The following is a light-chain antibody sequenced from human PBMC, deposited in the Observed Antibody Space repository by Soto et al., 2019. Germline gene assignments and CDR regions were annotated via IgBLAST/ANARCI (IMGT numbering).Light chain of an antibody. V-gene: IGKV1-6*02. CDR1: QDIRND. CDR2: AAS. Sequence: AVQMTQSPPSLSASVGDRVTIVCRASQDIRNDLGWYQQKPGRAHKLLIYAASNLQSGVPSRFSGSGSGTDFTLTISSLQPEDFATYYCLQDYNYPRTFGQGTKVEIK. CDR3: LQDYNYPRT. J-gene: IGKJ1*01.